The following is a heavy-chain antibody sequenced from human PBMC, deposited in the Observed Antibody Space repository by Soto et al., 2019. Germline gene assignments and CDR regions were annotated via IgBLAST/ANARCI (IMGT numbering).Heavy chain of an antibody. CDR2: IYLDDDK. CDR1: GFSLSTSGVG. Sequence: QITLKESGPTLVKPTQTLTLTCTFSGFSLSTSGVGVGWIRQPPGKALEWLVLIYLDDDKRYSPSLKNRLTITKDTSKNQVVLTMTNIDPVDTATYYCAHRLRRKDAFDIWGQGTMVTVSS. V-gene: IGHV2-5*02. CDR3: AHRLRRKDAFDI. J-gene: IGHJ3*02.